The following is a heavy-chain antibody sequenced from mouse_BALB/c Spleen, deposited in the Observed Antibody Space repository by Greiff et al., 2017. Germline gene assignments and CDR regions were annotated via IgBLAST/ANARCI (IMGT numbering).Heavy chain of an antibody. D-gene: IGHD2-3*01. J-gene: IGHJ4*01. CDR1: GYSITSGYY. CDR3: ARYDGYYYAMDY. V-gene: IGHV3-6*02. CDR2: ISYDGSN. Sequence: EVQLQESGPGLVKPSQSLSLTCSVTGYSITSGYYWNWIRQFPGNKLEWMGYISYDGSNNYNPSLKNRISITRDTSKNQFFLKLNSVTTEDTATYYFARYDGYYYAMDYWGQGTSVTVSS.